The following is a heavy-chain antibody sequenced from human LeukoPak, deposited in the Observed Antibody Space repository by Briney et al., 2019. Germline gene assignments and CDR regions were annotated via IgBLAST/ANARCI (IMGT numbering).Heavy chain of an antibody. CDR3: ARVRWVGQQLVPLYYFDY. CDR1: GVSITSYY. Sequence: SSETLSLTCTVSGVSITSYYWSWIQQPPGKGLEWIGYFYYSGSTNYNPSLKSRVTISVDTSKNQFSLKLTSVTAADTAVYYCARVRWVGQQLVPLYYFDYWGQGTLVTVSS. D-gene: IGHD6-13*01. CDR2: FYYSGST. J-gene: IGHJ4*02. V-gene: IGHV4-59*01.